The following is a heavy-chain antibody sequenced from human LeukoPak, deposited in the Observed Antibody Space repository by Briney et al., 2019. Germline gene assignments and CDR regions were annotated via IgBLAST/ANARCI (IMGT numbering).Heavy chain of an antibody. D-gene: IGHD6-13*01. CDR1: GDSISSNRYY. CDR2: IYYSGST. CDR3: ASHRSRIAVAGIVDY. J-gene: IGHJ4*02. Sequence: SETLSLTCTVSGDSISSNRYYWGWIRQPPGKGLEWIGSIYYSGSTYYNPSLKSRVTISVDTSKNQFSLNLSSVTAADTAVYYCASHRSRIAVAGIVDYWGQGTLVTVSS. V-gene: IGHV4-39*01.